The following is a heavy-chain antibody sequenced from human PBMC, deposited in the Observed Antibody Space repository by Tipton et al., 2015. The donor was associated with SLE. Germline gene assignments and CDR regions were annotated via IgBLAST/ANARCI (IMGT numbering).Heavy chain of an antibody. J-gene: IGHJ3*02. Sequence: SLRLSCAASGFTFSSYWMSWVRQAPGKGLEWVANIKQDGSEKYYVDSVKGRFTISRDNAKNSLYLQMNSLRAEDTAVYYCARPMTTVIGDAFDIWGQGTMVTVSS. CDR1: GFTFSSYW. CDR2: IKQDGSEK. CDR3: ARPMTTVIGDAFDI. V-gene: IGHV3-7*03. D-gene: IGHD4-17*01.